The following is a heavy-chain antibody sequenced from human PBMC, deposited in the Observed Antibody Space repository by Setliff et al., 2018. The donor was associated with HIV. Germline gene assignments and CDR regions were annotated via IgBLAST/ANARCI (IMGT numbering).Heavy chain of an antibody. CDR3: AGIIATPGTT. CDR1: GFSISNGYY. Sequence: SETLSLTCAVSGFSISNGYYWSWIRQPAGKGLEWIGHMYTDGSTNYNPSFKSRVTISADTSKNQFSLKLSSVTAADTAVYYCAGIIATPGTTWGQGTLVTVS. J-gene: IGHJ1*01. CDR2: MYTDGST. V-gene: IGHV4-61*09. D-gene: IGHD6-13*01.